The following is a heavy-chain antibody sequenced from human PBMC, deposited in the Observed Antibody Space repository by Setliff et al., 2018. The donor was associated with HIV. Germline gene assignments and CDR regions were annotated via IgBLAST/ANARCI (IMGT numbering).Heavy chain of an antibody. J-gene: IGHJ4*02. CDR3: VRDLARVIAH. CDR1: GFMFGVDW. V-gene: IGHV3-7*01. Sequence: LRLSCAASGFMFGVDWMSWVRQTPGKGLEWVASVTPDGGDKYYANSMRGRFTISRDNGKNAVCQQMNSLTAEDTALYYCVRDLARVIAHWGQGTLVTVSS. CDR2: VTPDGGDK. D-gene: IGHD2-21*01.